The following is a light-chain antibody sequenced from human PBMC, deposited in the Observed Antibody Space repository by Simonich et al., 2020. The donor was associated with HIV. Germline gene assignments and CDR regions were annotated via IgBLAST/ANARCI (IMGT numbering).Light chain of an antibody. CDR1: SSDVGSYNL. CDR2: EDN. V-gene: IGLV2-23*01. J-gene: IGLJ2*01. Sequence: QSALTQPASVSGSPGQSITISCTGTSSDVGSYNLFSWYQQHPAKAPKLMIYEDNTRPSGVSNRFSGSKSGDTASLTISGLQAEDEADYYCCSYAGSVIFGGGTKLTVL. CDR3: CSYAGSVI.